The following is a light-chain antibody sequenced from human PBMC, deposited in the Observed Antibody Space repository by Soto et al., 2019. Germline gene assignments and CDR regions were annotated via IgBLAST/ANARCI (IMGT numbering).Light chain of an antibody. J-gene: IGKJ2*01. CDR3: QQYRTSPYT. Sequence: VLTQSPGTLSLSPGERATLSCRASQSVSNSYFAWYQQKPGQAPRLLIYGTSNTATGIPARFSGSRSGTDFTLTISSLEPEDFAVYYCQQYRTSPYTFGQGTKVDIK. CDR2: GTS. CDR1: QSVSNSY. V-gene: IGKV3-20*01.